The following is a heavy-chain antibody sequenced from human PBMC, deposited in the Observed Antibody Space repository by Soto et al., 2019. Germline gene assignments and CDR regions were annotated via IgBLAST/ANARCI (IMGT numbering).Heavy chain of an antibody. J-gene: IGHJ5*02. CDR3: ARANRYCSSNSCYYNWFDP. Sequence: ASVKVSCRASGYTFTGYYMHWVRHAPGQGLEWMGWINPNSGGTNYAQKFQGWVTMTRDTSISTAYMELSRLRSDDTAVYYCARANRYCSSNSCYYNWFDPWGQGTLVTVSS. CDR2: INPNSGGT. V-gene: IGHV1-2*04. D-gene: IGHD2-2*01. CDR1: GYTFTGYY.